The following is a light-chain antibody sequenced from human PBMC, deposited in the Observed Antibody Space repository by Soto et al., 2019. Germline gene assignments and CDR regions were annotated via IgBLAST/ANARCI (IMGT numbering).Light chain of an antibody. Sequence: DIVMTQSPDSLAVSLGERATFNCKSSQSILDRSKNKYYLAWYQQKSGQPPKLLIYWASLRESGVPDRFTGSGSGTDFTLTTSSLQAEDVAVYYCQQYVTSPWTFGQGTKVEI. CDR3: QQYVTSPWT. CDR1: QSILDRSKNKYY. V-gene: IGKV4-1*01. CDR2: WAS. J-gene: IGKJ1*01.